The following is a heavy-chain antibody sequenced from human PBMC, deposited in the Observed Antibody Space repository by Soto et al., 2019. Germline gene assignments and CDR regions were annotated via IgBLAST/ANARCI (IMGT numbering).Heavy chain of an antibody. D-gene: IGHD1-1*01. CDR1: GGSISSYY. Sequence: SETLSLTCTVSGGSISSYYWSWIRQPPGKGLEWIGYIYYSGSTNYNPSLKSRVTISVDTSKNQFSLKLSSVTAADTAVYYCARLEPGYNSVGYYYYYMDVWGKGTTVTVSS. V-gene: IGHV4-59*08. J-gene: IGHJ6*03. CDR2: IYYSGST. CDR3: ARLEPGYNSVGYYYYYMDV.